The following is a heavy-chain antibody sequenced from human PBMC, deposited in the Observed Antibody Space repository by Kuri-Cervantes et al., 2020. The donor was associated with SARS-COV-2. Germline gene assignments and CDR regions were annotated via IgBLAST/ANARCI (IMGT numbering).Heavy chain of an antibody. CDR2: ISSGSSNI. Sequence: GGSLRLSCAASGFTFSTYSMNWVRQAPGKGLEWVSYISSGSSNIYYADSVKGRFTISRDNARNSLYLQMNSLRAEDTAVYYCARDLSSGLWAFDYWGQGTLVTVSS. J-gene: IGHJ4*02. CDR1: GFTFSTYS. V-gene: IGHV3-48*01. D-gene: IGHD5-18*01. CDR3: ARDLSSGLWAFDY.